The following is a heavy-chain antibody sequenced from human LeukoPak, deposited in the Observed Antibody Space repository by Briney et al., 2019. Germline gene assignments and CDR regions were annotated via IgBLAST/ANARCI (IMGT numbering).Heavy chain of an antibody. CDR1: GFTFDTYA. CDR3: ARPFAITGTTDWFDP. D-gene: IGHD1-7*01. V-gene: IGHV3-23*01. J-gene: IGHJ5*02. CDR2: ISASGGSA. Sequence: GGSLRLSCAASGFTFDTYAMSWVRQAPGEGLKWVSGISASGGSAYYADSVKGRFTISRDNAKNSLYLQMNSLRAEDTAVYYCARPFAITGTTDWFDPWGQGTLVTVSS.